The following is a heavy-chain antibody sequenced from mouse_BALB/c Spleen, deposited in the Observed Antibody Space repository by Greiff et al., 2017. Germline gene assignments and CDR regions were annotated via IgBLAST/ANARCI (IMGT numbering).Heavy chain of an antibody. D-gene: IGHD1-1*01. CDR1: GFTFSSYG. CDR3: ERPDGKVGSMDY. CDR2: ISSGGSYT. J-gene: IGHJ4*01. Sequence: DVMLVESGGDLVKPGGSLKLSCAASGFTFSSYGMSWVRQTPDKRLEWVGTISSGGSYTYYPDSVKGRFTISRDNAKNTLYLQMSSLKSEDTAMYYCERPDGKVGSMDYWGQGTSVTVSS. V-gene: IGHV5-6*02.